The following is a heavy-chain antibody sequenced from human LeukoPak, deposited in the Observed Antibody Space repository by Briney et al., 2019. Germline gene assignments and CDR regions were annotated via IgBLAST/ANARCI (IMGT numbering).Heavy chain of an antibody. Sequence: GGSLRLSCAASGFTFRSYAMSWVRQAPGKGLEWVSTISDSGGSTYYTDSVKGRFTISRDNSKSTLYLQMSSLRAEDTAVYYCAKDGDYIWGSYRSNPNWGQGTLVTVSS. V-gene: IGHV3-23*01. CDR1: GFTFRSYA. D-gene: IGHD3-16*02. CDR2: ISDSGGST. J-gene: IGHJ4*02. CDR3: AKDGDYIWGSYRSNPN.